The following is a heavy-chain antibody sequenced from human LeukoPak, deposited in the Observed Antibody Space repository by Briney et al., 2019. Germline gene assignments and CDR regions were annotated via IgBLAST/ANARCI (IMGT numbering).Heavy chain of an antibody. V-gene: IGHV1-46*01. D-gene: IGHD3-22*01. J-gene: IGHJ4*02. CDR1: GYTFTSYY. Sequence: ASVKVSCKASGYTFTSYYVHWVRQAPGQGPEWMGIINPSGGATRYAQKFQGRVTMTRDISTSTVYMDLSSLRSDDTALYYCARDRDRSGSDLFDYWGQGTLVTVSS. CDR3: ARDRDRSGSDLFDY. CDR2: INPSGGAT.